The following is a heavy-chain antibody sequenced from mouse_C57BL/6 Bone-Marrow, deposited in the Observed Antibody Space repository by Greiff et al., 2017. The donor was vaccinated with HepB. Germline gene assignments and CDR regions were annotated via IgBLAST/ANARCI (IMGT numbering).Heavy chain of an antibody. Sequence: VQLQQPGAELAKPGASVKLSCKASGYTFTSYWMHWVKQRPGQGLEWIGYINPSSGYTKYNQKFKDKATLTADKSSSTAYMQLSSLTSEDSAAYYCARYYGSLRYFDVWGTGTTVTVSS. J-gene: IGHJ1*03. V-gene: IGHV1-7*01. CDR3: ARYYGSLRYFDV. D-gene: IGHD1-1*01. CDR1: GYTFTSYW. CDR2: INPSSGYT.